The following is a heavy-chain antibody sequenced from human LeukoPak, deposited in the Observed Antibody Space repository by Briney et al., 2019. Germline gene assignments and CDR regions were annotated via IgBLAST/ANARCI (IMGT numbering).Heavy chain of an antibody. CDR3: ARGRARGYSTVGWFDP. J-gene: IGHJ5*02. D-gene: IGHD6-13*01. CDR2: VYTSGST. CDR1: GGSISGYY. V-gene: IGHV4-4*07. Sequence: SETLSLTCTVSGGSISGYYWSWIRQPAGKGLEWIGRVYTSGSTHYNPSLKSRVTMSVDTSKNQFSLKLSSVTAADTAVYYCARGRARGYSTVGWFDPWGQGTLVTVSS.